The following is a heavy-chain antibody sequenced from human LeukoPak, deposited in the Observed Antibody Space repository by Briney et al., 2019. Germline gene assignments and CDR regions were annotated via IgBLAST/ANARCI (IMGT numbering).Heavy chain of an antibody. J-gene: IGHJ4*02. V-gene: IGHV3-21*01. CDR1: GFTFSSYS. CDR3: ARGRFAAGAGCYFYY. Sequence: NPGGSLRLSCAASGFTFSSYSMNWVRQAPGKGLEWVSSISSSSSYIYYADSVKGRFTISRDNAKNSLYLQMNSLRAEDTAVYCCARGRFAAGAGCYFYYWGQGTLVTVSS. CDR2: ISSSSSYI. D-gene: IGHD1-26*01.